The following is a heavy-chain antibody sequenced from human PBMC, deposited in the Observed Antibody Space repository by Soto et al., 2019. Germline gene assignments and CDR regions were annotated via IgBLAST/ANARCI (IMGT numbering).Heavy chain of an antibody. J-gene: IGHJ4*02. Sequence: GGSLRLSCAASGFTFSSCAMSWVRQAPGKGLEWVSVISGSVGTTYYADSVKGRFTVSRDNSKNTLYLQMNSLRAEDTAVYYCATSLPLRHYDFWSGFFDYWGQGTLVTVSS. D-gene: IGHD3-3*01. CDR2: ISGSVGTT. CDR1: GFTFSSCA. CDR3: ATSLPLRHYDFWSGFFDY. V-gene: IGHV3-23*01.